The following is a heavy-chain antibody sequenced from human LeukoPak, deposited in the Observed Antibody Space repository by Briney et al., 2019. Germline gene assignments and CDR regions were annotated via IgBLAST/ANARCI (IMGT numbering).Heavy chain of an antibody. Sequence: PSETLSLTCTVSGGSISSSSYYWGWIRQPPGKGLEWIGSIYYSGSTDYNPSLKSRVTISVDTSKNQFSLKLSSVTAADTAVYYCAFTRSGGKGYWYFDLWGRGTLVTVSS. J-gene: IGHJ2*01. D-gene: IGHD4-23*01. CDR1: GGSISSSSYY. V-gene: IGHV4-39*01. CDR3: AFTRSGGKGYWYFDL. CDR2: IYYSGST.